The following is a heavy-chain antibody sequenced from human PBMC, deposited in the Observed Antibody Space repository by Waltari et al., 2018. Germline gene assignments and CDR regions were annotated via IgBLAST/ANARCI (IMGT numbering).Heavy chain of an antibody. CDR1: GDSVPNPYF. V-gene: IGHV4-59*02. CDR3: ARRHLLLIEDFNRFDV. CDR2: IGGSSGTT. D-gene: IGHD2-8*01. Sequence: QVHLQESGPGLVKPSETLSLICAVPGDSVPNPYFWTWIRQVPGKGLEWIGYIGGSSGTTHYSPSLRSRVTISKDAPKNHFSLRLTSVTAADTAIYFCARRHLLLIEDFNRFDVWGPGVLVTVSS. J-gene: IGHJ4*01.